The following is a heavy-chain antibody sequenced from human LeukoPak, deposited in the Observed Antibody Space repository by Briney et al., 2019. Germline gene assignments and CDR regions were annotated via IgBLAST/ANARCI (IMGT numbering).Heavy chain of an antibody. CDR2: ISSSSSYT. V-gene: IGHV3-21*01. D-gene: IGHD3-22*01. CDR1: GFTFSSYS. CDR3: ARVDTYYYDSSGYSSLDY. Sequence: GGSLRLSCAASGFTFSSYSMNWVRQAPGKGLEWVSSISSSSSYTYYADSVKGRFTISRDNAKNSLYLQMNSLRAEDTAVYYCARVDTYYYDSSGYSSLDYWGQGTLVTVSS. J-gene: IGHJ4*02.